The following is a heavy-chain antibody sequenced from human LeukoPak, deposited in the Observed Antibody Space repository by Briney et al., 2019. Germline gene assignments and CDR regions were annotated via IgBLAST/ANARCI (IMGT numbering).Heavy chain of an antibody. J-gene: IGHJ6*04. CDR1: GGSISNYY. CDR2: IYYTGNT. D-gene: IGHD2-15*01. V-gene: IGHV4-59*01. Sequence: PSETLSLTCTVSGGSISNYYWNWIRQPPGKGLEWIGYIYYTGNTNYNPSLKSRVTMSLDTSRNQVSLKLTSVTAADTAVYYCARKDGDAWGRGTTVTISS. CDR3: ARKDGDA.